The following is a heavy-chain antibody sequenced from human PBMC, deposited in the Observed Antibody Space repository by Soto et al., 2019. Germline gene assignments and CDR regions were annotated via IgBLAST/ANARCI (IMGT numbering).Heavy chain of an antibody. V-gene: IGHV4-4*02. J-gene: IGHJ4*02. CDR3: ARGLAAEGFFDY. CDR1: GGASVTPINY. Sequence: QVQLQESGPGLVKPSGTLSLTCTVTGGASVTPINYWTWVRRAPGKGLEWIGEIYHSGSTNYNPSLKSRVSISVDKSKNQLSLKLTSVTAADTAMYYCARGLAAEGFFDYWGQGTLVTVSS. CDR2: IYHSGST. D-gene: IGHD6-13*01.